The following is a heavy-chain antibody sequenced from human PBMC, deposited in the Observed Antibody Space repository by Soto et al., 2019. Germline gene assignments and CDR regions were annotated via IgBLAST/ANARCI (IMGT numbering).Heavy chain of an antibody. CDR2: IKQDGSEK. CDR1: GFTFSSYW. CDR3: ARPLWGDSSGYQGWYFDL. J-gene: IGHJ2*01. Sequence: EVQLVESGGGLVQPGGSLRLSCAASGFTFSSYWMSWVRQAPGKGLEWVANIKQDGSEKYYVDSVKGRFTISRDNAKNSLYLQMSSLRAEDTAVYYCARPLWGDSSGYQGWYFDLWGRGTLVTVSS. V-gene: IGHV3-7*01. D-gene: IGHD3-22*01.